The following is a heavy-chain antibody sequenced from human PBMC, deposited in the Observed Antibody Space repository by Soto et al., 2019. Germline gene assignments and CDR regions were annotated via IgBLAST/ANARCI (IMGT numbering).Heavy chain of an antibody. CDR2: ISAYNGNT. CDR3: ARGCSSTSSPIDYYYGMDV. CDR1: GYTFTSYG. Sequence: ASVKVSCKASGYTFTSYGISWVRQAPGQGLEWMGWISAYNGNTNYAQRLQGRVTMTTDTSTSTAYMELRSLRPDDTAVYYCARGCSSTSSPIDYYYGMDVWGQGTTVTVSS. J-gene: IGHJ6*02. V-gene: IGHV1-18*01. D-gene: IGHD2-2*01.